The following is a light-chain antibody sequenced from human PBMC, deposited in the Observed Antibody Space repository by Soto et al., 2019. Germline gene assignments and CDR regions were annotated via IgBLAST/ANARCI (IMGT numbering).Light chain of an antibody. CDR3: QQYYSTPET. J-gene: IGKJ1*01. Sequence: DIVMTQSPDSLAVSLGERATINCKSSQSVLYSSNNKNYLAWYQQKPGQPPKLLIYWASTRESGVPDRFSGSGSGTDSTLTISSLQAEDGAVYYCQQYYSTPETFGQGTKVEIK. CDR1: QSVLYSSNNKNY. V-gene: IGKV4-1*01. CDR2: WAS.